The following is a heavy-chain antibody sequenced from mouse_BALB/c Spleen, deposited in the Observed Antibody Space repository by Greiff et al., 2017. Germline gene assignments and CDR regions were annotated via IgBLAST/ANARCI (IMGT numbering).Heavy chain of an antibody. CDR1: GFSLTSYG. CDR3: ARNIYSEGYAMDY. Sequence: QVQLKESGPGLVQPSQSLSITCTVSGFSLTSYGVHWVRQSPGKGLEWLGVIWSGGSTDYNAAFISRLSISKDNSKSQVFFKMNSLQANDTAIYYCARNIYSEGYAMDYWGQGTSVTVSS. V-gene: IGHV2-2*02. D-gene: IGHD1-1*01. J-gene: IGHJ4*01. CDR2: IWSGGST.